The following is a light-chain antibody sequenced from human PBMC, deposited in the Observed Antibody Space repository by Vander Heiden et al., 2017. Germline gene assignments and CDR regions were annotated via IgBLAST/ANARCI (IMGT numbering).Light chain of an antibody. CDR1: NSDVGSYNL. Sequence: QSALPQPASVSGSPGQSITISCTGTNSDVGSYNLVSWYRQHPGKAPKLMIYEVTTRPSGVSNRFSGSKAGNTASLTISGLQAEDEADYYCCSYAGRSTLVFGGGTKLTVL. J-gene: IGLJ3*02. CDR2: EVT. CDR3: CSYAGRSTLV. V-gene: IGLV2-23*02.